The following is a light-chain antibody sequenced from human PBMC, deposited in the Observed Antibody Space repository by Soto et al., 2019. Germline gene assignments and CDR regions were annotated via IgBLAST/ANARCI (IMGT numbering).Light chain of an antibody. V-gene: IGLV2-14*01. Sequence: QSALTQPASVSGSPGQSIAISCTGTSSDVGAYNYVSWYQQHPGKAPKLMIYDVSHRPSGASDRFSGSKSGNTASLTISGLQPEDEADYYCTSYTSSSTYVFGTGTKVT. J-gene: IGLJ1*01. CDR3: TSYTSSSTYV. CDR1: SSDVGAYNY. CDR2: DVS.